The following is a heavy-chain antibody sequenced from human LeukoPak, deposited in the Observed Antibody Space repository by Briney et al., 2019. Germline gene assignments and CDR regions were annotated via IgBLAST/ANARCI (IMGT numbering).Heavy chain of an antibody. CDR1: GFTFSSYA. CDR2: ISGSGGST. D-gene: IGHD1-26*01. CDR3: AKVVGATLDY. V-gene: IGHV3-23*01. Sequence: GGSLRLSCAVSGFTFSSYAMSWVRQAPGKGLVWVSAISGSGGSTYYADSVKGRFTISRDNSKNTLYLQMNSLRAEDTAVYYCAKVVGATLDYWGQGTLVTVSS. J-gene: IGHJ4*02.